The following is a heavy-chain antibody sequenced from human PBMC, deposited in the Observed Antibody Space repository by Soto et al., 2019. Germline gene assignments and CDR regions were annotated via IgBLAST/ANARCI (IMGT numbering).Heavy chain of an antibody. CDR1: GFTGSTSG. CDR2: ISRDGGTK. V-gene: IGHV3-30*03. D-gene: IGHD2-8*02. Sequence: QVQLVESGGGVVQPGGALRPSRAVSGFTGSTSGMDWVRQAPGKGLGWVAVISRDGGTKSYADSVKGRVTISRDNSRNTLFLEMNSLRGDDMAVYYCTGEVASGYWGQGTLVTVSS. J-gene: IGHJ4*02. CDR3: TGEVASGY.